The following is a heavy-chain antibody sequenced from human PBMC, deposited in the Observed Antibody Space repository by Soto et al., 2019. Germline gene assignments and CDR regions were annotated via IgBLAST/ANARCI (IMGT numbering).Heavy chain of an antibody. V-gene: IGHV3-48*04. J-gene: IGHJ6*02. CDR1: GFTFSSYS. D-gene: IGHD6-6*01. Sequence: VGSLRLSCVASGFTFSSYSMVWVRQAPGKGLEWISYIFVSSTTIYYADSVKGRFTVSRDNAQKSLYLQMNSLRAEDTAVYYCARDSSEYRYGMDVWGQGTTVTVSS. CDR2: IFVSSTTI. CDR3: ARDSSEYRYGMDV.